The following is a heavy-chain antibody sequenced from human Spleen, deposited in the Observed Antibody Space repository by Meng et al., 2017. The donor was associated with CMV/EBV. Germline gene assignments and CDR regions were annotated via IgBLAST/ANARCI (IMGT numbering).Heavy chain of an antibody. Sequence: TLTGYYMNWVRQAPGQGLEWMGMINPSGGITNYAKKFQGRVTMTRDTSTRTVYMELSRLRSEDTAVHYCARGIAARLNYYYYGMDVWGPGTTVTVSS. V-gene: IGHV1-46*01. J-gene: IGHJ6*02. CDR1: TLTGYY. D-gene: IGHD6-6*01. CDR2: INPSGGIT. CDR3: ARGIAARLNYYYYGMDV.